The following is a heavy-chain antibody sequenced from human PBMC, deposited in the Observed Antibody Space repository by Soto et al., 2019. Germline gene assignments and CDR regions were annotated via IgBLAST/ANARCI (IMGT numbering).Heavy chain of an antibody. J-gene: IGHJ5*02. CDR2: IYYSGST. Sequence: PSETLSLTCTVSGGSISSGGYYWSWIRQHPGKGLEWIGYIYYSGSTYYNPSLKSRVTISVDTSKNQFSLRLSSVTAADTAVYYCAESSGWYRGNWFDPWGQGTLVTV. CDR1: GGSISSGGYY. CDR3: AESSGWYRGNWFDP. V-gene: IGHV4-31*03. D-gene: IGHD6-19*01.